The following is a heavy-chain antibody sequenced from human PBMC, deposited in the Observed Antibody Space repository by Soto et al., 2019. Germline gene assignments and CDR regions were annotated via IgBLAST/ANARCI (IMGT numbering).Heavy chain of an antibody. D-gene: IGHD1-26*01. J-gene: IGHJ4*02. CDR3: AKDPVFSGSSKV. V-gene: IGHV3-23*01. CDR1: EFTFGCYA. CDR2: ISGSGATT. Sequence: GGSLRLSCAAFEFTFGCYAMSWVRQAPGKGLEWVAGISGSGATTSYADSVKGRFTISRDNSKNTLYLQMNSLRAEDTATYYCAKDPVFSGSSKVWGPGTLVTVSS.